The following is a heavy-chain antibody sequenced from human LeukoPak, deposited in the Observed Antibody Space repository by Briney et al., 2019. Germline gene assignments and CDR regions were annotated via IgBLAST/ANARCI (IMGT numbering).Heavy chain of an antibody. CDR1: GFTLCSYS. Sequence: GGSLRLSCAASGFTLCSYSMKWVRQAPGKGVEWVASISSSSSYIYYADSVKGRFTISRDNAKNSLYLQMNSLRAEDTAVYYCARVSGYAYYFDYWGQGPLVTVSS. V-gene: IGHV3-21*01. J-gene: IGHJ4*02. CDR2: ISSSSSYI. CDR3: ARVSGYAYYFDY. D-gene: IGHD5-12*01.